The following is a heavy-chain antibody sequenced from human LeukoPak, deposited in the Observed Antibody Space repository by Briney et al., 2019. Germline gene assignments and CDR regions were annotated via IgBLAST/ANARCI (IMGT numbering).Heavy chain of an antibody. D-gene: IGHD3-9*01. J-gene: IGHJ5*02. CDR3: AREGDDILTGYYPFDP. CDR2: IYHSGST. CDR1: GYSISSGYY. Sequence: PSETLSLTCTVSGYSISSGYYWGWIRQPPGKGLEGIGSIYHSGSTYYNPSLKRRGTRSVDTSKNQFSLKLRSVTAADTAVYYCAREGDDILTGYYPFDPWAQGPLVTVPS. V-gene: IGHV4-38-2*02.